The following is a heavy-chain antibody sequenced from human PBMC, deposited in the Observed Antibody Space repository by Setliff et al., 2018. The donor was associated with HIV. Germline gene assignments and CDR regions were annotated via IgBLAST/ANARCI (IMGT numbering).Heavy chain of an antibody. V-gene: IGHV1-3*01. J-gene: IGHJ6*03. CDR3: ARGENPHYYYYYMDV. Sequence: ASVKVSCKTSGYTFSSYAMHWVRQAPGQRLEWMGWINAGNGNTKYSQKFQGRVTTTRDTSASTAYMELSSLRSEDTAVYYCARGENPHYYYYYMDVWGKGTTVTVSS. CDR2: INAGNGNT. CDR1: GYTFSSYA.